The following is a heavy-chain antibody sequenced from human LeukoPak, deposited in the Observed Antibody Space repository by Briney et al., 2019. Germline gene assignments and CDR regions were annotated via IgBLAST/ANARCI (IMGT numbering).Heavy chain of an antibody. D-gene: IGHD3-10*01. V-gene: IGHV4-59*01. CDR1: GGSISSYY. CDR3: ARHQTYHYGSGTYFPLDY. CDR2: IYYSGST. Sequence: PSETLSLTCTVSGGSISSYYWSWIRQPPGKGLEWIGYIYYSGSTNYNPSLKSRVTISVDTSKNQFSLKLSSVTAADTAVYYCARHQTYHYGSGTYFPLDYWGQGTLVTVSS. J-gene: IGHJ4*02.